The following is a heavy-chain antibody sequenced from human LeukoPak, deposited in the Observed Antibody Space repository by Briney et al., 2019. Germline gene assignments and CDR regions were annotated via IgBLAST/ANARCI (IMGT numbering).Heavy chain of an antibody. V-gene: IGHV6-1*01. J-gene: IGHJ4*02. CDR2: TYYRSKWYS. D-gene: IGHD3-3*01. CDR3: ARDSDFWSGSVYYFDY. Sequence: SQTLSLTCAISGDSVSSNNAAWNWIRQSPSRGLEWLGRTYYRSKWYSDYAVSVKSRMTINPDASKNQFSLQLNSVTPEDTAVYYCARDSDFWSGSVYYFDYWGQGTLVTVSS. CDR1: GDSVSSNNAA.